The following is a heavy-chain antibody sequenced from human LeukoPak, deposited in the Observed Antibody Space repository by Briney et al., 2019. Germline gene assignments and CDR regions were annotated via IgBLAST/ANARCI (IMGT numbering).Heavy chain of an antibody. CDR2: IYYSGST. CDR3: ARRAGYSSSWYELYYFDY. J-gene: IGHJ4*02. D-gene: IGHD6-13*01. CDR1: GGSISSYY. V-gene: IGHV4-59*01. Sequence: SETLSLTCTVSGGSISSYYWSWIRQPPGKGLEWIGYIYYSGSTNYNPSLKSRVTISVDTSKNQFSLKLSSVTAADTAVYYCARRAGYSSSWYELYYFDYWGQGTLVTVSS.